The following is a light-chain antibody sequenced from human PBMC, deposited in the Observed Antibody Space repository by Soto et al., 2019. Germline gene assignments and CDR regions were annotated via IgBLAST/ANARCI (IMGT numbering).Light chain of an antibody. CDR1: SGHSSYA. V-gene: IGLV4-69*01. Sequence: QLVLTQSPSASPSLGASVKLTCTLSSGHSSYAIAWHQQQPEKGPRYLMKLNSDGSHSKGDGIPDRFSGSSSGAERYLTISSLQSEDEADYYCQTWGTGIQVVFGGGTKVTVL. CDR2: LNSDGSH. CDR3: QTWGTGIQVV. J-gene: IGLJ2*01.